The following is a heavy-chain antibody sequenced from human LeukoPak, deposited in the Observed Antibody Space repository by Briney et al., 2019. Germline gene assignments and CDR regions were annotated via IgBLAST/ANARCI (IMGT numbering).Heavy chain of an antibody. CDR2: IDYSGNT. D-gene: IGHD2-15*01. V-gene: IGHV4-39*07. CDR1: GGSISSSGYC. J-gene: IGHJ4*02. CDR3: ARAGWYTLDN. Sequence: SETLSLTCTVSGGSISSSGYCWGWIRQPPGKGLEWIGSIDYSGNTNYNPSLKSRVTISVDNSKNQFSLKMSSMTAADTAVYYCARAGWYTLDNWGQGTLVTVSS.